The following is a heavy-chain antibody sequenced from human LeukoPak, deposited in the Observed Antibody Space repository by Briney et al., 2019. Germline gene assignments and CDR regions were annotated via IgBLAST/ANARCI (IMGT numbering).Heavy chain of an antibody. CDR1: GFTFSDQS. CDR2: ISANSLHI. J-gene: IGHJ4*02. D-gene: IGHD3-10*01. CDR3: VGPDSQFDC. Sequence: GGSLRLSCSASGFTFSDQSMNWVRQAPGKGLEWVSSISANSLHIFYADSVKGRFTISRDNAKNSLYLQMNNLRVEDTAVYYCVGPDSQFDCWGQGTLVTVSS. V-gene: IGHV3-21*01.